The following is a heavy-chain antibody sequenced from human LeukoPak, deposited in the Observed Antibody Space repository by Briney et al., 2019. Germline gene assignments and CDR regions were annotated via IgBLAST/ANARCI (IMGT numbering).Heavy chain of an antibody. Sequence: KTSETLSLTCTVSGGSISSGDYYWSWIRQPPGKGLEWIGYIYYSGSTYYNPSLNSPVTISVDTSKNPFSLKLSSVTAADTAVYYCARASGLLWFGELYFDYWGQGTLVTVSS. CDR3: ARASGLLWFGELYFDY. V-gene: IGHV4-30-4*08. CDR1: GGSISSGDYY. D-gene: IGHD3-10*01. J-gene: IGHJ4*02. CDR2: IYYSGST.